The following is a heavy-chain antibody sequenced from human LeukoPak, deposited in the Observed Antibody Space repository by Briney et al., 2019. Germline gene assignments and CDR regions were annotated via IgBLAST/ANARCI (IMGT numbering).Heavy chain of an antibody. CDR3: AKEGDIVVVPAAIRGFVYFQH. Sequence: PGGSLRLSCAASGFTFSSYAMSWVRQAPGKGLEWVSAISGSGGSTYYADSVKGRFTISRDNSKNTLYLQMNSLRAEDTAVYYCAKEGDIVVVPAAIRGFVYFQHWGQGTLVTVSS. V-gene: IGHV3-23*01. CDR2: ISGSGGST. D-gene: IGHD2-2*02. CDR1: GFTFSSYA. J-gene: IGHJ1*01.